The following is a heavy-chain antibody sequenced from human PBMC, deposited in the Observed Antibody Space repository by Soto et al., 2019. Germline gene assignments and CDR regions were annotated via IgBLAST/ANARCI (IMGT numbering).Heavy chain of an antibody. CDR1: GFTFSSYG. CDR2: IWYDGSNK. CDR3: ARVRFGGLDDHYRLDV. Sequence: PGLSCAASGFTFSSYGMHWVRQAPGKGLEWVAVIWYDGSNKYYADSVKGRFTISRDNSKNTLYLQMNSLRAADTAVYYCARVRFGGLDDHYRLDVCGQRTTVTVSS. D-gene: IGHD3-10*01. J-gene: IGHJ6*02. V-gene: IGHV3-33*01.